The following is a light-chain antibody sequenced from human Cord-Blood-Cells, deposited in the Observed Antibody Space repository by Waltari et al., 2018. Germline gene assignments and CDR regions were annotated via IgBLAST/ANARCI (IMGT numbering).Light chain of an antibody. CDR3: QQSYSTPFT. CDR1: QSISSY. J-gene: IGKJ3*01. CDR2: AAS. V-gene: IGKV1-39*01. Sequence: DIQMTQSPYSLSASVGDRVTITCRASQSISSYLNWYQQKPGKAPKLLIYAASSLQSGGPSRFSGSGSGTDFTLTISSLQPEDFATYYCQQSYSTPFTFGPGTKVDIK.